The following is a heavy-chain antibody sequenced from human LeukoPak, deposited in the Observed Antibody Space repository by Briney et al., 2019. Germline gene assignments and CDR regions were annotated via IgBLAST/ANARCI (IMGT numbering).Heavy chain of an antibody. CDR1: GFTFSSYA. CDR2: ISGSGGST. J-gene: IGHJ4*02. D-gene: IGHD6-19*01. CDR3: AKDRRRIAVAGISPFDY. V-gene: IGHV3-23*01. Sequence: GGSLRLSCAASGFTFSSYAMSWVRQAPGKGLEWVSAISGSGGSTYYAGSVKGRFTISRDNSKNTLYLQMNSPRAEDTAVYYCAKDRRRIAVAGISPFDYWGQGTLVTVSS.